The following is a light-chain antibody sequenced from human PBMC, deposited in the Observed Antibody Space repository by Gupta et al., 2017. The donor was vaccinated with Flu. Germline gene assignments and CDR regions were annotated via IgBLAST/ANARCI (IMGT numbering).Light chain of an antibody. J-gene: IGLJ3*02. CDR1: SSDVGGYNY. Sequence: QSARTQPASVSGSPGQASTISCTGTSSDVGGYNYVSWYQQHPGKARKLMFYEVSMRPAVVSHRFSASKSGNTASLTISAPQAEDAADYYCSSYTSSSTLVFGGGTKLTVL. V-gene: IGLV2-14*01. CDR2: EVS. CDR3: SSYTSSSTLV.